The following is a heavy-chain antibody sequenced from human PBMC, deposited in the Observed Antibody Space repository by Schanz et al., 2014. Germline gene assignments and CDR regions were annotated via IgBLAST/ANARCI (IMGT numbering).Heavy chain of an antibody. D-gene: IGHD3-16*01. Sequence: QVELVESGGGLVKPGGSLRLSCAPSGFTFRDYYMAWVRQAPGKGLEWLSSISHTGETQHSADSVQGRFTISRDNAKNSLYLQMNSLTAEDTAVYYCASDYNYFETEAPWGQGTLVTVSS. J-gene: IGHJ5*02. CDR1: GFTFRDYY. V-gene: IGHV3-11*04. CDR3: ASDYNYFETEAP. CDR2: ISHTGETQ.